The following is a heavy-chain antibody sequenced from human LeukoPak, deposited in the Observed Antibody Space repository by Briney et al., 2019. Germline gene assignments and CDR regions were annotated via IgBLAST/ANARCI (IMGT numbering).Heavy chain of an antibody. Sequence: KPSETLSLTCAVYGGSFSGYYWNWIRQPPGKGLEWIGEINHSGSTNYNPSLKSRVTISVGTSKNQFSLKLSSVTAADTAVYYCARDVDTTSYWGQGTLVTVSS. CDR3: ARDVDTTSY. CDR1: GGSFSGYY. J-gene: IGHJ4*02. CDR2: INHSGST. V-gene: IGHV4-34*01. D-gene: IGHD5-18*01.